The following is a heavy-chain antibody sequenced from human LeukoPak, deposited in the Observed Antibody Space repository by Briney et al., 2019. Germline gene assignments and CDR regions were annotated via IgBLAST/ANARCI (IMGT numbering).Heavy chain of an antibody. CDR2: ISYDGSNK. D-gene: IGHD6-19*01. Sequence: PGGSLRLSCAASGFTFSSYAMHWVRQAPGKGLEWVAVISYDGSNKYYADSVKGRFTISRDNSKNTLYLQMNSLRAEDTAVYYCARVKPSSGWLYYFDYWGQGTLVTVSS. J-gene: IGHJ4*02. CDR1: GFTFSSYA. CDR3: ARVKPSSGWLYYFDY. V-gene: IGHV3-30*04.